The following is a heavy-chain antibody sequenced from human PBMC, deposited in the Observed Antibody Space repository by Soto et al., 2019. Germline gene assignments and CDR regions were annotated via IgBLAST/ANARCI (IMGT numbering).Heavy chain of an antibody. CDR1: GGSISSSSYY. CDR2: IYYSGST. Sequence: SETLSLTCTVSGGSISSSSYYWGWIRQPPGKGLEWIGSIYYSGSTYYNPSLKSRVTISVDTSKNQFSLKLSSVTAADTAVYYCARHLYGSGSYYYYYYYGMDVWGQGTTVTVSS. V-gene: IGHV4-39*01. CDR3: ARHLYGSGSYYYYYYYGMDV. D-gene: IGHD3-10*01. J-gene: IGHJ6*02.